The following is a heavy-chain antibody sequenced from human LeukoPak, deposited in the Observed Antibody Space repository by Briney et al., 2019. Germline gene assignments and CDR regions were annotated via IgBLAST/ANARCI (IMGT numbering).Heavy chain of an antibody. Sequence: PSETLSLTCAVYGGSFSGYYWSWIRQPPGKGLEWIGEINHSGSTNYNPSLKSRVTISVDTSKNQFSLKLSSVTAADTAVYYCASRGAHYYGSGSPGLWGQGTLVTVSS. D-gene: IGHD3-10*01. CDR2: INHSGST. CDR3: ASRGAHYYGSGSPGL. J-gene: IGHJ4*02. CDR1: GGSFSGYY. V-gene: IGHV4-34*01.